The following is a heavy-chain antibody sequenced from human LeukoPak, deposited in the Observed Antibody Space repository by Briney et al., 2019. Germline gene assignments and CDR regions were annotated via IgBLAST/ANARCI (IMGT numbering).Heavy chain of an antibody. CDR2: IILDGNDK. V-gene: IGHV3-7*01. CDR3: VRSGSYFSK. Sequence: GGSLRLSWAASGFFFSSLWMSWVRHAPGKGLEWVANIILDGNDKNYVDSVKGRFTISRDNAKNSLYLQMNSLRAEDTAMYYCVRSGSYFSKWGQGTLVTVSS. D-gene: IGHD1-26*01. J-gene: IGHJ4*02. CDR1: GFFFSSLW.